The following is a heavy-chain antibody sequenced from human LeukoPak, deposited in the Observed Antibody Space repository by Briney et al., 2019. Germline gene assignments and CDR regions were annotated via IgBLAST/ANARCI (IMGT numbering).Heavy chain of an antibody. CDR1: GYTFTSYA. CDR3: ASIYYDILTGSYYFDY. J-gene: IGHJ4*02. D-gene: IGHD3-9*01. CDR2: INTNTGNP. Sequence: ASVKVPCKASGYTFTSYAMNWVRQAPGQGLEWMGWINTNTGNPTYAQGFTGRFVFSLDTSVSTAYLQISSLKAEDTAVYYCASIYYDILTGSYYFDYWGQGTLVTVSS. V-gene: IGHV7-4-1*02.